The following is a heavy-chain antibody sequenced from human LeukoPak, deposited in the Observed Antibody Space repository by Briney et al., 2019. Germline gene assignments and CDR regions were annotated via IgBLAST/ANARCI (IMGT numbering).Heavy chain of an antibody. V-gene: IGHV4-4*02. Sequence: SETLSLTCAVSGGSITSSNWWSWVRQPPGKGLEWIGRIFHSGTTDYKTSLKGRVTISVDKSKNQFSLKLTSVTATDTAVYYCARLTPTTLSLYYYYMDVWGKGTTVTVSS. CDR3: ARLTPTTLSLYYYYMDV. CDR1: GGSITSSNW. J-gene: IGHJ6*03. CDR2: IFHSGTT. D-gene: IGHD2/OR15-2a*01.